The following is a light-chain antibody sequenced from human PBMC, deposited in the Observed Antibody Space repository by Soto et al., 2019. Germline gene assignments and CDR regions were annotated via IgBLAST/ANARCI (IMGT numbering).Light chain of an antibody. CDR3: QQSYSTTWT. J-gene: IGKJ1*01. CDR1: QVIINY. CDR2: AAS. Sequence: DTQMTQSPSTLSASVGDRVTITCRASQVIINYLAWYQQKPGRAPKLLIYAASTLQSGVPSRFSGSGSGTTFTLTISSLQPEDFATYYCQQSYSTTWTFGQGTKVDIK. V-gene: IGKV1-39*01.